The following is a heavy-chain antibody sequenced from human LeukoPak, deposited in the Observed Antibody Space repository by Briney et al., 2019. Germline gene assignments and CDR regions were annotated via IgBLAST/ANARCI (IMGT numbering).Heavy chain of an antibody. J-gene: IGHJ3*02. CDR3: AREPWFGELAAFDI. Sequence: ASVKVSCKASGYTFTGYYMHWVRQAPGQGLEWMGWINPNSGGTNYAQKFQGWVTMTRDTSISTAYMELSRLRSDDTAVYYCAREPWFGELAAFDIWGQGTTVTVSS. D-gene: IGHD3-10*01. V-gene: IGHV1-2*04. CDR2: INPNSGGT. CDR1: GYTFTGYY.